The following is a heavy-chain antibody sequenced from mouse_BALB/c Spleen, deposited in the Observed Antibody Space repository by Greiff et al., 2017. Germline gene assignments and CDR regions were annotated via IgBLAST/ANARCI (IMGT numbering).Heavy chain of an antibody. CDR2: INPSNGGT. Sequence: LVESGAELVKPGASVKLSCKASGYTFTSYYMYWVKQRPGQGLEWIGEINPSNGGTNFNEKFESKATLTVDKSSSTAYMQLSSLTSEDSAVYYCTRRGLPYYAMDYWGQGTSDTVSS. V-gene: IGHV1S81*02. CDR1: GYTFTSYY. J-gene: IGHJ4*01. D-gene: IGHD2-4*01. CDR3: TRRGLPYYAMDY.